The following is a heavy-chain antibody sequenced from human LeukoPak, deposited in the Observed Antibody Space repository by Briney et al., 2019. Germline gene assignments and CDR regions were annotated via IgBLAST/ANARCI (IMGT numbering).Heavy chain of an antibody. D-gene: IGHD5-18*01. CDR1: GYTFTAYF. CDR2: INLDSGDT. CDR3: ARDLHRYSSYYFDY. Sequence: ASVKVSCKASGYTFTAYFMHWVRQAPGQGLEWMGWINLDSGDTDYAQKFQGRVTMTRGTSISTAYMELSRLRSDDTAVYYCARDLHRYSSYYFDYWGQGTLVTVSS. J-gene: IGHJ4*02. V-gene: IGHV1-2*02.